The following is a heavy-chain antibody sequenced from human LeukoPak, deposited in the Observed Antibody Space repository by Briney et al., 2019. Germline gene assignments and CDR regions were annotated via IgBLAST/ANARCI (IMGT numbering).Heavy chain of an antibody. J-gene: IGHJ4*02. CDR3: ARDVGLGPAFDY. Sequence: PSETLSLTCTVSGGSISSYYWSWIRLPPGKGLEWIGYFYYSGSTNYNPSLKSRVTISVDTSKNQFSLKLSSVTAADTAVYYCARDVGLGPAFDYWGQGTLVTVSP. CDR2: FYYSGST. CDR1: GGSISSYY. D-gene: IGHD2-2*01. V-gene: IGHV4-59*01.